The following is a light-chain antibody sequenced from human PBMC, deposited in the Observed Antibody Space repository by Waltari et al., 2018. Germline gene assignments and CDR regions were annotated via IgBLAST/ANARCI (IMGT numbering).Light chain of an antibody. Sequence: EIVLTQSPDTLSLSPGERATLSCRASQSVSSDLAWYQQKRGQAPRRLIYGASNRATGIPARFSGSGSGTDFTLTISTLEPEDFAVYYCQQRSNWPLTFGGGTKVEIK. CDR3: QQRSNWPLT. V-gene: IGKV3-11*01. CDR1: QSVSSD. J-gene: IGKJ4*01. CDR2: GAS.